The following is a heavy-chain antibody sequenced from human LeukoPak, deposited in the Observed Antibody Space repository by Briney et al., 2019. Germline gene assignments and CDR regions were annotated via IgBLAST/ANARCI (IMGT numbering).Heavy chain of an antibody. Sequence: KSSETLSLTCAVSGGSISSGVYSWSWIRQPPGKGLEWIGYIYYSGNTYYYPSLRSRVSISVDTSKNQLSLKLTSVTAADTAVYYCARGPYKYDGSGAFDIWGQGTMVTVSS. CDR3: ARGPYKYDGSGAFDI. CDR1: GGSISSGVYS. V-gene: IGHV4-30-4*07. J-gene: IGHJ3*02. D-gene: IGHD3-22*01. CDR2: IYYSGNT.